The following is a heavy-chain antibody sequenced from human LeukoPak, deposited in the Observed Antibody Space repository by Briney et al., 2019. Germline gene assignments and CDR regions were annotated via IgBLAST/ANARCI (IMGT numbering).Heavy chain of an antibody. Sequence: GGSLRLSCAASGFTFSSYWMSWVRQAPGKGLEWVANIKQDGSEKYYVDSVKGRFTISRDNAKNSLYLQTNSLRAEDTAVYYCARDAFDYYYGMDVWGQGTTVTVSS. J-gene: IGHJ6*02. CDR2: IKQDGSEK. D-gene: IGHD3-16*01. CDR3: ARDAFDYYYGMDV. V-gene: IGHV3-7*01. CDR1: GFTFSSYW.